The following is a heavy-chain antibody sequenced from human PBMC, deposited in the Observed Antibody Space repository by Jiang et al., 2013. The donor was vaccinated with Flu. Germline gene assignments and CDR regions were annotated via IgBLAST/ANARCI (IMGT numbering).Heavy chain of an antibody. J-gene: IGHJ4*01. Sequence: LVESGGGLVQPGGSRRLSCAASGFTFSSYEMNWVRQAPGKGLEWVSYISNSAANIYYADSVKGRFTISRDNAKNSLFLQMDSLRAEDSAVYYCARDPVFDYWGQGTLVTVSS. CDR1: GFTFSSYE. CDR2: ISNSAANI. V-gene: IGHV3-48*03. CDR3: ARDPVFDY.